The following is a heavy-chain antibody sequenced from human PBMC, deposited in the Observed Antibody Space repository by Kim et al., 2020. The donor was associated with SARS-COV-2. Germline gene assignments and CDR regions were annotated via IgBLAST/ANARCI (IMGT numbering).Heavy chain of an antibody. CDR3: ARDGWL. CDR2: ISTSGTSV. J-gene: IGHJ4*02. D-gene: IGHD3-10*01. CDR1: GFIFSSYD. V-gene: IGHV3-48*02. Sequence: GGSLRLSCAASGFIFSSYDMNWVRQAPGKGLEWVSYISTSGTSVHYADSVKGRFSISRDNAKSSLYLQMDSLRDDDTALYYCARDGWLRGQGTLVTVSS.